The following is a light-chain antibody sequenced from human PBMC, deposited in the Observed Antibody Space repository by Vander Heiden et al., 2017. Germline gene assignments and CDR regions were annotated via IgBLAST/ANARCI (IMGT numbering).Light chain of an antibody. CDR3: QQGNNWPLT. CDR2: DAS. V-gene: IGKV3-11*01. CDR1: QSVGRY. Sequence: EIVLTQSLVTLSLSPGERATLSCRASQSVGRYLAWYQHRHDQPPRLLIYDASKRATGIPARFSGSGSGTDFTLTISSLEPEDFAVYYCQQGNNWPLTFGGGTKVEIK. J-gene: IGKJ4*01.